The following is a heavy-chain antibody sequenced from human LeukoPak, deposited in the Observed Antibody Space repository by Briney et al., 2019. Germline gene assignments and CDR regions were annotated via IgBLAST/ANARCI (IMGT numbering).Heavy chain of an antibody. V-gene: IGHV1-69*13. CDR2: IIPIFGTA. Sequence: SVKVSCKASGGTFSSYAISWVRQAPGQGLEWMGGIIPIFGTANYAQKFQGKVTITADESTSTAYMELSSLRSEDTAVYYCARDRGGTTSAYYFDYWGQGTLVTVSS. J-gene: IGHJ4*02. CDR1: GGTFSSYA. CDR3: ARDRGGTTSAYYFDY. D-gene: IGHD1-14*01.